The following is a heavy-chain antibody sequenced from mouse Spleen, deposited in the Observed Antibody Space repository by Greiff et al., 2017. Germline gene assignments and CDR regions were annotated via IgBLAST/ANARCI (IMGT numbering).Heavy chain of an antibody. D-gene: IGHD1-2*01. CDR3: TGITTAPFFDY. J-gene: IGHJ2*01. CDR1: GYTFTSYW. CDR2: IYPGNSDT. Sequence: EVQLQQSGTVLARPGASVKMSCKTSGYTFTSYWMHWVKQRPGQGLEWIGAIYPGNSDTSYNQKFKGKAKLTAVTSASTAYMELSSLTNEDSAVYYCTGITTAPFFDYWGQGTTLTVSS. V-gene: IGHV1-5*01.